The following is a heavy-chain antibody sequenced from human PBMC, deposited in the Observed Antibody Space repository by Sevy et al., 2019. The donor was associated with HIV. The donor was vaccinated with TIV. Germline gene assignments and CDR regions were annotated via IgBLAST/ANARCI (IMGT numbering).Heavy chain of an antibody. CDR1: GGSISSGDYY. CDR2: IYYSGST. V-gene: IGHV4-30-4*01. J-gene: IGHJ4*02. CDR3: ARAVTFVTIFGVDTMLYYFDY. Sequence: SETLSLTCTVSGGSISSGDYYWSWIRQPPGKGLEWIGYIYYSGSTYYNPSLKSRVTISVDTSKNQFSLKLSSVTAADTAVYYCARAVTFVTIFGVDTMLYYFDYWGQRTLVTVSS. D-gene: IGHD3-3*01.